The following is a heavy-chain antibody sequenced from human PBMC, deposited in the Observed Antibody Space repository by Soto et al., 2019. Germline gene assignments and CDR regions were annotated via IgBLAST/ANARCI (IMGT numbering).Heavy chain of an antibody. V-gene: IGHV3-48*01. Sequence: EVQLVESGGGLVQPGGSLRLSCAASGFTFSSYSMNWVRQAPGKGLEWVSYISSSSSTIYYADSVKGRFTISRDNAKNSLYLQMNSRRAEDTAVYYCVSAFKMTTLFSGRGENFDYWGQGTLVTVSS. CDR1: GFTFSSYS. CDR3: VSAFKMTTLFSGRGENFDY. J-gene: IGHJ4*02. D-gene: IGHD4-17*01. CDR2: ISSSSSTI.